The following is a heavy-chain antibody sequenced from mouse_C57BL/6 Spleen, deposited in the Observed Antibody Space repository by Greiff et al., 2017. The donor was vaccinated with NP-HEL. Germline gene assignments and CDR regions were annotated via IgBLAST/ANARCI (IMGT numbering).Heavy chain of an antibody. V-gene: IGHV1-82*01. D-gene: IGHD1-1*01. CDR2: IYPGDGDT. Sequence: VQLQQSGPELVKPGASVKISCKASGYAFSSSWMNWVKQRPGKGLEWIGRIYPGDGDTNYNGKFKGKATLTADKSSSTAHMQLSSLTSEDSAVYFCARGDYGSSYGYWGQGTTLTVSS. J-gene: IGHJ2*01. CDR1: GYAFSSSW. CDR3: ARGDYGSSYGY.